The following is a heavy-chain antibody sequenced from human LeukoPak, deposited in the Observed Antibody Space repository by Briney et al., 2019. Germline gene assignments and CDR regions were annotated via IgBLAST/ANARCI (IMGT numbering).Heavy chain of an antibody. CDR2: IYTSGST. CDR1: GGSISSGSYY. J-gene: IGHJ6*03. Sequence: PSQTLSLTCTVSGGSISSGSYYWSWIRQPAGKGLEWIGRIYTSGSTNYNPSLKSRVTISVDTSKNQFSLKLSSVTAADTAVYYCARDGYDFWSGLIRYYYYMDVWGKGTTVTVSS. V-gene: IGHV4-61*02. D-gene: IGHD3-3*01. CDR3: ARDGYDFWSGLIRYYYYMDV.